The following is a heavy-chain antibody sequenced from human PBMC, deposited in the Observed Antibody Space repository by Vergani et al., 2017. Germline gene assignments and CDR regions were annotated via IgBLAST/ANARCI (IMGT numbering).Heavy chain of an antibody. Sequence: VQLVESGGGLVQPGGSLRLSCAASGFTLSSYGMHWVRQAPGKGLEWVAFIRYDGSNKYYADSVKGRFTISRDNSKNTLYLQMNSLRAEDTAVYYCAKDPRGLRFGYYGMDFWGQGTTVTVSS. CDR3: AKDPRGLRFGYYGMDF. V-gene: IGHV3-30*02. CDR1: GFTLSSYG. CDR2: IRYDGSNK. J-gene: IGHJ6*02. D-gene: IGHD4-17*01.